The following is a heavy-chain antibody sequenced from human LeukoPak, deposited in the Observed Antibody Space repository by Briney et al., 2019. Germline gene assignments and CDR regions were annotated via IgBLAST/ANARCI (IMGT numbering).Heavy chain of an antibody. Sequence: SQTLSLTCAISGDIVSSNSAAWNWIRQSPSRGLEWLGRTYYRSKWYNDYAVSVKSRITINPDTSKNQFSLQLNSVTPEDTAVYYCARDQDPDYGGKYNYGMDVWGQGTTVTVSS. J-gene: IGHJ6*02. CDR3: ARDQDPDYGGKYNYGMDV. CDR1: GDIVSSNSAA. D-gene: IGHD4-23*01. CDR2: TYYRSKWYN. V-gene: IGHV6-1*01.